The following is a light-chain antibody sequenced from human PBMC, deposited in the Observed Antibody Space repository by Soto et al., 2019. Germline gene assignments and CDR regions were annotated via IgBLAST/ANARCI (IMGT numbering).Light chain of an antibody. CDR2: AAS. CDR1: QSIISY. V-gene: IGKV1-39*01. Sequence: DIQMTQSPSSLSASVGYRVTITCRASQSIISYLNWYQQNPGKAPNLLIYAASSLQSGVPSRFSGSGSGTDFTLTISSLQPEDFATYYCQQSYSNPWTFGQGTKVDIK. CDR3: QQSYSNPWT. J-gene: IGKJ1*01.